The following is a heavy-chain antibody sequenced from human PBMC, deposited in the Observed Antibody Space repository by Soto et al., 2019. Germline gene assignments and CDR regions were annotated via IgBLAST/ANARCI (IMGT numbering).Heavy chain of an antibody. CDR3: TNGPLITGDS. CDR2: ITSNSDRI. Sequence: GGSLSFSCAASGLRFSNYAMSWVRQAPGKGLEWVSSITSNSDRIHFADSVKGRFTISRDNSKNTLYLQLNSLRDEDTAVYYCTNGPLITGDSWGQGTLVTVSS. D-gene: IGHD3-16*01. V-gene: IGHV3-23*01. CDR1: GLRFSNYA. J-gene: IGHJ5*01.